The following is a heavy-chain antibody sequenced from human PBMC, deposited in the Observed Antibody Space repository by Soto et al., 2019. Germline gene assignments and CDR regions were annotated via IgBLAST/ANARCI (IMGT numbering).Heavy chain of an antibody. V-gene: IGHV2-5*02. CDR2: IYWDDDK. CDR1: GLSLSTSGEA. D-gene: IGHD3-10*02. J-gene: IGHJ5*02. CDR3: AHYVSTSPAGWFDP. Sequence: QITLKESGPTLVKPTQTLTLTCTFSGLSLSTSGEAVGWIRQPPGKALEWLALIYWDDDKRYNPTLKTRLTITKDTSKNQVVLTLTNIDPVDTATYYCAHYVSTSPAGWFDPWGKGILITVSS.